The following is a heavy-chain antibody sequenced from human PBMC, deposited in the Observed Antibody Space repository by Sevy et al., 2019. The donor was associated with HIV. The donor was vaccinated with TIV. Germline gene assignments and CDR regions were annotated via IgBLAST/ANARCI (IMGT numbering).Heavy chain of an antibody. CDR2: IYYNGNT. J-gene: IGHJ4*02. Sequence: SETLSLTCTVSGGYISSYYWSWIRQSPEKGLEWIGYIYYNGNTNYNPSLKSRLSMSVDTSKNRFSLKLGSVTDADTAVYYCARAQSYYDSGGPPKYYFDYWGQGTLVTVSS. CDR3: ARAQSYYDSGGPPKYYFDY. D-gene: IGHD3-22*01. CDR1: GGYISSYY. V-gene: IGHV4-59*13.